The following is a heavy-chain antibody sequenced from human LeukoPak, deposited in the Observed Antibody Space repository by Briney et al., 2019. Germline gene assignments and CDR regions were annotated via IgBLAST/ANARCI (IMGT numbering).Heavy chain of an antibody. CDR2: TGDSDT. Sequence: GESLKISCQGSGYRFSNYWIAWVRQVPGKGLEWMGVTGDSDTRYSPSFEGQVTMSVDKSINTAYLQWSSMKASDTAMDYCARHFGTGTPFDYWGQGTMVTVSS. CDR1: GYRFSNYW. V-gene: IGHV5-51*01. CDR3: ARHFGTGTPFDY. D-gene: IGHD3/OR15-3a*01. J-gene: IGHJ4*02.